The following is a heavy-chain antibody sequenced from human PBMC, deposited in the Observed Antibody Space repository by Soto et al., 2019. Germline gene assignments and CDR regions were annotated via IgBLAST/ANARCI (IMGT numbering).Heavy chain of an antibody. CDR1: GGSISSYY. Sequence: PSETLSLTCTVSGGSISSYYWSWIRQPPGKGLEWIGYIYYSGSTNYNPSLKSRVTISVDTSKNQFSLKLSSVTAADTAVYYCARLQYYFDYWGQGTLLTVSS. CDR3: ARLQYYFDY. J-gene: IGHJ4*02. CDR2: IYYSGST. V-gene: IGHV4-59*01.